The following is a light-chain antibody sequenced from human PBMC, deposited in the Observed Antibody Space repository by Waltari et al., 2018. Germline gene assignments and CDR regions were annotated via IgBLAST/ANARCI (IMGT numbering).Light chain of an antibody. CDR1: NIGRKS. CDR2: DAS. CDR3: QVWDSSSDHPV. Sequence: SYVLTQPPSVSVAPGQTARITCGGNNIGRKSVHWYQQKPGQAPVLVVYDASDRPSGIPERFSGSNSGNTATLTISRVEAGDEADYYCQVWDSSSDHPVFGGGTKLTVL. J-gene: IGLJ3*02. V-gene: IGLV3-21*02.